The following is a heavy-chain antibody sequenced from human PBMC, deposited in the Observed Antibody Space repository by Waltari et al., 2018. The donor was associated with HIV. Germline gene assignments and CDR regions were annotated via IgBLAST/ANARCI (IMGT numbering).Heavy chain of an antibody. V-gene: IGHV3-15*01. D-gene: IGHD2-15*01. CDR3: TTASYCSGGSCFNYYYYGMDV. Sequence: EVQLVESGGGLVKHGGSLRLSCAASGFTFSNAWMSWVRQAPGKGLECVGRIKSKTDGGKTDYAAPVKGRFTISRDDSKNTLYLQMNSLKTEDTAVYYCTTASYCSGGSCFNYYYYGMDVWGQGTTVTVSS. CDR1: GFTFSNAW. J-gene: IGHJ6*02. CDR2: IKSKTDGGKT.